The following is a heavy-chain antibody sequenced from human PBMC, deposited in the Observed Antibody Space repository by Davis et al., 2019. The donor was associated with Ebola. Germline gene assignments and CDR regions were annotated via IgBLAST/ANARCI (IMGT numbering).Heavy chain of an antibody. J-gene: IGHJ4*02. CDR1: GFTFSGSA. CDR2: IRSKANSYAT. V-gene: IGHV3-73*01. Sequence: GESLKISCAASGFTFSGSAMHWVRQASGKGLEWVGRIRSKANSYATAYAASVKGRFTISRDDSKNTAYLQMNSLKTEDTAVYYCTFTVTTYDYWGQGTLVTVSS. D-gene: IGHD4-17*01. CDR3: TFTVTTYDY.